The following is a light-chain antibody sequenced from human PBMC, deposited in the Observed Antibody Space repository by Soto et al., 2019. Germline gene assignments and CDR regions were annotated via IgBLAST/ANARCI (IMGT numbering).Light chain of an antibody. CDR2: DAS. CDR3: QRRTNWLT. CDR1: QNVSTY. J-gene: IGKJ3*01. Sequence: EIVLTQSPATLSLSPGERVTLSCRASQNVSTYLAWYQQKPGQAPNLLLYDASHRDTAIPARFSGSGSGEDATLSISSPATEDSAVYYCQRRTNWLTFGPGTKVDIK. V-gene: IGKV3-11*01.